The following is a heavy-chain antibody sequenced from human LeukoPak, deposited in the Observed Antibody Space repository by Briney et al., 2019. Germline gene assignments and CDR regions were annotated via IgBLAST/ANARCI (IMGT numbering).Heavy chain of an antibody. V-gene: IGHV3-30*18. CDR1: GFTFSSSG. D-gene: IGHD5-24*01. CDR3: AKEWKWGATYNYYYGMNV. CDR2: ISYDGGNK. J-gene: IGHJ6*02. Sequence: GGSLRLSCAASGFTFSSSGMHWVRQAPGKGLEWVAVISYDGGNKYYADSVKGRFTFFRDNSKNTLYLKMYSLRAEATAIYYCAKEWKWGATYNYYYGMNVWGPGTTVTVSS.